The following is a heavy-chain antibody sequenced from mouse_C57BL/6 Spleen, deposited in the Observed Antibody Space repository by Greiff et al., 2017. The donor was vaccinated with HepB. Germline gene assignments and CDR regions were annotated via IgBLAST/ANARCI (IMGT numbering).Heavy chain of an antibody. CDR1: GYTFTSYG. D-gene: IGHD1-1*01. Sequence: QVQLQQSGAELARPGASVKLSCKASGYTFTSYGISWVKQRTGQGLEWIGEIYPRSGNTYYNEKFKGKATLTADKSSSTAYMELRSLTSEDSAVYFCARCTTVVAHYAMDYWGQGTSVTVSS. V-gene: IGHV1-81*01. CDR2: IYPRSGNT. J-gene: IGHJ4*01. CDR3: ARCTTVVAHYAMDY.